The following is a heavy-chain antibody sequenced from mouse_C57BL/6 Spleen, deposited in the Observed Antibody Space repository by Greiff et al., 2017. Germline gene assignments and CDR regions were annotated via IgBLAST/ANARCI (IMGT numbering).Heavy chain of an antibody. J-gene: IGHJ2*01. D-gene: IGHD2-14*01. CDR1: GYTFTSYW. Sequence: VQLQQPGAELVKPGASVKMSCKASGYTFTSYWITWVKQRPGQGLEWIGDIYPGSGSTNYNEKFKSKATLTVDTSSRTAYMQLSSLTSEDSSVYYCARGGYDCDYWGQGTTLTASS. V-gene: IGHV1-55*01. CDR3: ARGGYDCDY. CDR2: IYPGSGST.